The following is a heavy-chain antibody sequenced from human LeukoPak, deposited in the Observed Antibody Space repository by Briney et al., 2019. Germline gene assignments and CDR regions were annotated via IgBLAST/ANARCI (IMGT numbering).Heavy chain of an antibody. J-gene: IGHJ4*02. Sequence: XETLSLTCTVSGGSISSSSYYWGWVRQPPGRGLEWIGSIYYSGSTYYNPSLKSRVTISVDTSKNQFSLKLSSVTAADTAVYYCARTSITMIVVVGWGQGTLVTVSS. CDR3: ARTSITMIVVVG. D-gene: IGHD3-22*01. V-gene: IGHV4-39*07. CDR2: IYYSGST. CDR1: GGSISSSSYY.